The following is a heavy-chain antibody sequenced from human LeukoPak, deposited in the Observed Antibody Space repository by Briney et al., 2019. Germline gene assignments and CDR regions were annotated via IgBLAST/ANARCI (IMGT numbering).Heavy chain of an antibody. CDR1: GGSISSYY. J-gene: IGHJ3*02. CDR3: ARRPFDYYDSSGHDAFDI. Sequence: SQTLSLTCTVSGGSISSYYWSWIRQPPGKGLEWIGYIYYSGSTNYNPSLKSRVTISVDTSKNQFSLKLSSVTAADTAVYYCARRPFDYYDSSGHDAFDIWGQGTMVTVSS. D-gene: IGHD3-22*01. CDR2: IYYSGST. V-gene: IGHV4-59*01.